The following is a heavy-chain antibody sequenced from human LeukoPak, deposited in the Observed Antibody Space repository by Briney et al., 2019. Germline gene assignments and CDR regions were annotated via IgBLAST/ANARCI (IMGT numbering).Heavy chain of an antibody. CDR2: INPNSGGT. CDR1: GYTFTGYY. Sequence: ASVKVSCKASGYTFTGYYMHWVRQAPGQGLEWMGRINPNSGGTNYAQKFQGRVAVTRDTSISTAYMELSRLRSDDTAVYYCARLGYCSSTSCPQGPEVDYWGQGTLVTVSS. J-gene: IGHJ4*02. CDR3: ARLGYCSSTSCPQGPEVDY. V-gene: IGHV1-2*06. D-gene: IGHD2-2*01.